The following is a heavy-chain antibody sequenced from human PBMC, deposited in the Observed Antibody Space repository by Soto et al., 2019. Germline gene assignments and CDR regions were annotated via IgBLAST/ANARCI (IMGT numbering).Heavy chain of an antibody. CDR1: GFTFSNAW. V-gene: IGHV3-15*01. Sequence: EVQLVESGGGLVKPGGSLRLCCAASGFTFSNAWMSWVRQAPGKGLEWVGRIKSKTDGGTTDYAAPVKGRFTISRDDSKNTLYLQMNSLKTEDTAVYYCTTVDLTIFGVVITYYYYYYYMDVWGKGTTVTVSS. CDR3: TTVDLTIFGVVITYYYYYYYMDV. D-gene: IGHD3-3*01. CDR2: IKSKTDGGTT. J-gene: IGHJ6*03.